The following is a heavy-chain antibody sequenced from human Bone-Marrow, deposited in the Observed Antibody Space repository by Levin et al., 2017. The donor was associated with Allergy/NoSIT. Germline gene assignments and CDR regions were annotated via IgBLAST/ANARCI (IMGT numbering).Heavy chain of an antibody. Sequence: PGESLKISCAASGFTFSGSAMHWVRQASGKGLEWVGRIRSKANSYATAYAASVKGRFTISRDDSKNTAYLQMNSLKTEDTAVYYCTRHVTPDGGWYYFDYWGQGTLVTVSS. V-gene: IGHV3-73*01. CDR1: GFTFSGSA. D-gene: IGHD6-19*01. J-gene: IGHJ4*02. CDR3: TRHVTPDGGWYYFDY. CDR2: IRSKANSYAT.